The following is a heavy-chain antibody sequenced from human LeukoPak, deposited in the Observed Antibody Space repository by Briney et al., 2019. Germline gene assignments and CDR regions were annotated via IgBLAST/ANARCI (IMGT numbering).Heavy chain of an antibody. CDR2: FDPEDGET. J-gene: IGHJ4*02. D-gene: IGHD6-13*01. V-gene: IGHV1-24*01. CDR1: GYTLTELS. Sequence: ASVKVSCEVSGYTLTELSMHWVRQAPGKGLEWMGGFDPEDGETIYAQKFQGRVTMTEDTSTDTAYMELSSLRSEDTAVYYCARVASGLSSWYSGEFDYWGQGTLVTVSS. CDR3: ARVASGLSSWYSGEFDY.